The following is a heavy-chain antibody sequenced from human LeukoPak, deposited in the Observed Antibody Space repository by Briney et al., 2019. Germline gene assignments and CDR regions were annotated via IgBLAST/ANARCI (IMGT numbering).Heavy chain of an antibody. J-gene: IGHJ6*02. Sequence: ASVKVSCKASGYTFTNYGISWVRQAPGQGLEWMGWISAYNGNTKYAQKFQGRVTMTEDTSTDTAYMELSSLRSEDTAVYYCATDRSGGAAAAHPYYYGMDVWGQGTTVTVSS. CDR2: ISAYNGNT. CDR1: GYTFTNYG. V-gene: IGHV1-18*01. D-gene: IGHD6-13*01. CDR3: ATDRSGGAAAAHPYYYGMDV.